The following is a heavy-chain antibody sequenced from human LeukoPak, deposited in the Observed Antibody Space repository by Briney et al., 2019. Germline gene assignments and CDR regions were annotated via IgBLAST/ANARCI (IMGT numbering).Heavy chain of an antibody. D-gene: IGHD3-10*01. Sequence: PSETLSLTFSVDGPSVRGSYCSSVRQPPRKGLGLVGEINHSGITNTHTSLTSRITITVSTSKNQFSLKLSSVTAADTAVYYCASHNWPPDYYYGSGSYYRVGFAFDIWGKGTMVTVSS. CDR3: ASHNWPPDYYYGSGSYYRVGFAFDI. J-gene: IGHJ3*02. V-gene: IGHV4-34*01. CDR1: GPSVRGSY. CDR2: INHSGIT.